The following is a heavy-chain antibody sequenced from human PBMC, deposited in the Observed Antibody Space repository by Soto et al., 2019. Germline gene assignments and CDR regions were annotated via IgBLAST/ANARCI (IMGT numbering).Heavy chain of an antibody. V-gene: IGHV4-59*02. CDR2: IYYSGDT. CDR1: GGSVSSYY. Sequence: SETLSLACRISGGSVSSYYWSWIRQPPGKGLEWIGYIYYSGDTSYNPSLNSRVTISVDTSKKQFYLKLSSVTAADTAVYYCARGRYTYGPDNWGRGTLVTVSS. J-gene: IGHJ4*02. D-gene: IGHD5-18*01. CDR3: ARGRYTYGPDN.